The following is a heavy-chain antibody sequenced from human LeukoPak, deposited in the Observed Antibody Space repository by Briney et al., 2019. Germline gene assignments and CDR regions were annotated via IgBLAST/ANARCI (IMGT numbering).Heavy chain of an antibody. J-gene: IGHJ5*02. Sequence: PSETLSLTCTVSGGSISSYYWSWIRQPPGKGLEWIGEINHSGSTNYNPSLKSRVTISVDTSKNQFSLKLSSVTAADTAVYYCARGRYIVARLDPWGQGTLVTVSS. V-gene: IGHV4-34*01. D-gene: IGHD5-12*01. CDR2: INHSGST. CDR3: ARGRYIVARLDP. CDR1: GGSISSYY.